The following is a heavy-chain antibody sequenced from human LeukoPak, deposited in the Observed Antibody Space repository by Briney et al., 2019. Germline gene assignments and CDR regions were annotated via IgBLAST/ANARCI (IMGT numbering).Heavy chain of an antibody. Sequence: GGSLRLSCEGSGFAFNVFGMHWIRQAPGKGLEWVAFIKADGVFTNYAEAVKGRFTISRDNSDNTVFLQMESVRPDDTAVYYCVRKLMSSRRFEYWGQGTLVTVSS. J-gene: IGHJ4*02. CDR3: VRKLMSSRRFEY. D-gene: IGHD2-8*01. CDR1: GFAFNVFG. V-gene: IGHV3-30*02. CDR2: IKADGVFT.